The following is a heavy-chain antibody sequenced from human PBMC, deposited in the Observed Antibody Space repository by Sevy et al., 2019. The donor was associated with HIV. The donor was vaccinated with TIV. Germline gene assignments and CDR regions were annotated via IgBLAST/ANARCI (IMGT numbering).Heavy chain of an antibody. Sequence: GGSLRLSCAASGFTFSSAWMSWVRQAPGKGLEWVGRIKSKTDGGTTDYAAPVKGRFTISRDDSKNTLYLQMNSLKTEDTAVYYCTTDPGYYYDSSGYYSPYYFDYWGQGTLVTVSS. D-gene: IGHD3-22*01. J-gene: IGHJ4*02. CDR1: GFTFSSAW. CDR3: TTDPGYYYDSSGYYSPYYFDY. V-gene: IGHV3-15*01. CDR2: IKSKTDGGTT.